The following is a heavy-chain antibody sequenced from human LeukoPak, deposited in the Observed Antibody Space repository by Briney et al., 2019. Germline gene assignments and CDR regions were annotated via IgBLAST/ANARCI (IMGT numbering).Heavy chain of an antibody. D-gene: IGHD3-22*01. Sequence: SETLSLTCTVSGGSIRSSYYYWGWIRQPPGKGLEWIGYIYYSGSTYYNPSLKSRVTISVDTSKNQFSLKLSSVTAADTAVYYCARDSGANYYDSSGYFVWGQGTLVTVSS. J-gene: IGHJ4*02. CDR1: GGSIRSSYYY. CDR2: IYYSGST. V-gene: IGHV4-31*03. CDR3: ARDSGANYYDSSGYFV.